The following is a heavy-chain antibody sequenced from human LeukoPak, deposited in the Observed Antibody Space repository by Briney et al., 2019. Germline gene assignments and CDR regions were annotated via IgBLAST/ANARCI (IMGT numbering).Heavy chain of an antibody. CDR3: AKTYSSGWADAFDI. Sequence: GRSLRLSCAASGFTFDDYAMHWVRQAPGKGLEWVSGISWNSGSIGYADSVKGRFTIPRDNAKNSLYLQMNSLRAEDMALYYRAKTYSSGWADAFDIWGQGTMVTVSS. J-gene: IGHJ3*02. CDR1: GFTFDDYA. D-gene: IGHD6-19*01. V-gene: IGHV3-9*03. CDR2: ISWNSGSI.